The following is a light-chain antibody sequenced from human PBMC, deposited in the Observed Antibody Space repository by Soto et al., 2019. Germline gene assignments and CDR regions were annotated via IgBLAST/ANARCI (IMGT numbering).Light chain of an antibody. J-gene: IGKJ2*01. Sequence: DIVLTQSPGTLSFSPGERATLSCTASQIVTSKHLAWYQHRPGQAPRLLIYGASSRAAGIPDRFSGSGSGTDFTLTIKRLEPEDSAVYYCPQYGTSPYTFGEGARLDI. V-gene: IGKV3-20*01. CDR1: QIVTSKH. CDR2: GAS. CDR3: PQYGTSPYT.